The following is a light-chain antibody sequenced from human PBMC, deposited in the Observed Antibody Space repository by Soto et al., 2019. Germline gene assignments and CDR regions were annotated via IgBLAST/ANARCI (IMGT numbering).Light chain of an antibody. CDR2: LEGSGSY. J-gene: IGLJ3*02. CDR3: ETWDSNSWV. CDR1: SGHSSYI. Sequence: QSVLTQSSSASASLGSSVKLTCTLSSGHSSYIIAWHQQQPGKAPRYLMKLEGSGSYNKGSGVPDRFSGSSSGADLYLTTSNLQFEDEADYYCETWDSNSWVFGGGTKLTVL. V-gene: IGLV4-60*02.